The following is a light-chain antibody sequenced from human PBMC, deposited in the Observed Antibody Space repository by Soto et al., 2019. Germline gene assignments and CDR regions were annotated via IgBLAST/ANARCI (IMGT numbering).Light chain of an antibody. CDR2: EVN. V-gene: IGLV2-14*01. CDR3: LSYTSANTRV. CDR1: SSDVGGYKF. Sequence: QSALTQPRSVSESPGQSVTISCTGTSSDVGGYKFVSWYQHHPGKAPKLMIYEVNNRPSGVSNRFSGSKSGNTASLTISGLQPEDEADYYCLSYTSANTRVFGGGTKLTVL. J-gene: IGLJ3*02.